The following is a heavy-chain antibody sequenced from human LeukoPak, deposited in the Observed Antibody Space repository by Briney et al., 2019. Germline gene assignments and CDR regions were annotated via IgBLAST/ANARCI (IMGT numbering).Heavy chain of an antibody. J-gene: IGHJ4*02. Sequence: PSETLSLTCTVSGGSISSGDYYWSWIRQPPGKGLEWIGYIYYSGSTYYNPSLKSRVTISVDTSKNQFSLKLSSVTAADTAVYYCARVTAYFPFDYWGQGTLVTVSS. CDR3: ARVTAYFPFDY. CDR1: GGSISSGDYY. V-gene: IGHV4-30-4*08. D-gene: IGHD2/OR15-2a*01. CDR2: IYYSGST.